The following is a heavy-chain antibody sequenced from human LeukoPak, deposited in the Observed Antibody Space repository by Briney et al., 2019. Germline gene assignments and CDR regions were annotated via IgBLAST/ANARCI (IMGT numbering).Heavy chain of an antibody. CDR3: AKQSIGTTFLDQ. CDR2: IAAGGEST. CDR1: GFTFSSYA. Sequence: GGSLRLSCAASGFTFSSYAMSWVRQAPGKGLEWVSAIAAGGESTYFADSLKGRFTISRDNSKNTLYLQVNSLRAVDTAVYYCAKQSIGTTFLDQWGQGTLVTVSS. J-gene: IGHJ4*02. V-gene: IGHV3-23*01. D-gene: IGHD1-14*01.